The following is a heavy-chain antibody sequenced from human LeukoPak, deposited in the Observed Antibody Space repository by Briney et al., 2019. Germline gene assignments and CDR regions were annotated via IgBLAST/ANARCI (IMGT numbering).Heavy chain of an antibody. Sequence: SETLSLTCAVYGGSFSGYYWSWIRQPPGKGLEWIGEINHSGSTNYNPSLKSRVTISVDTSKNQFSLKLSSVTAADTAVYYCARAGIAWSFDYWGQGTLVTVSS. CDR3: ARAGIAWSFDY. CDR1: GGSFSGYY. V-gene: IGHV4-34*01. CDR2: INHSGST. D-gene: IGHD6-19*01. J-gene: IGHJ4*02.